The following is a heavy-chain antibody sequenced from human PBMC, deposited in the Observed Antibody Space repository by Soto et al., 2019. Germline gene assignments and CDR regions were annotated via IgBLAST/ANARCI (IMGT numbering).Heavy chain of an antibody. D-gene: IGHD1-1*01. Sequence: QVQLQESGPGLVKPSGTLSLTCAVFGGSISTGDWWGWVRQPPGKGLEWIGEIHHTGSTYHNPSLKNRVTISVDNSKNEFSLILTSVTAADTAVHYCATTDSNAYAGFDNWGQGTLVTVSS. V-gene: IGHV4-4*02. CDR1: GGSISTGDW. J-gene: IGHJ4*02. CDR2: IHHTGST. CDR3: ATTDSNAYAGFDN.